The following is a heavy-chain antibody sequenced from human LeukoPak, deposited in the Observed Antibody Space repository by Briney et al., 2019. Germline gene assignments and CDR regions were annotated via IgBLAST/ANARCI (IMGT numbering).Heavy chain of an antibody. Sequence: GASVKVSCKVSGYTLTELSMHWVRQAPGKGLEWMGGFDPEHGETVYAQKFQGRLTMTEDTSTHTAYMELSSLRSGDTAVYYCATDPVGYCNADGCYSVDYWGQGTLVTVSS. CDR3: ATDPVGYCNADGCYSVDY. V-gene: IGHV1-24*01. J-gene: IGHJ4*02. CDR2: FDPEHGET. CDR1: GYTLTELS. D-gene: IGHD2-15*01.